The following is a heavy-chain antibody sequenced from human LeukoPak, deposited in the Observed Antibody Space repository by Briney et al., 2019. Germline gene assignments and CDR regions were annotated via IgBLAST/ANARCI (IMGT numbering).Heavy chain of an antibody. D-gene: IGHD3-22*01. CDR3: AKDSQYYDSSGYFDY. CDR1: GFTFSSYA. V-gene: IGHV3-23*01. J-gene: IGHJ4*02. CDR2: ISGSGGST. Sequence: GGSLRLSCAASGFTFSSYAMSWVRQAPGKGLEWVSAISGSGGSTYYADSVKGRFTISRDNSKNTLYLQMNSLRAEDTAVYHCAKDSQYYDSSGYFDYWGQGTLVTVSS.